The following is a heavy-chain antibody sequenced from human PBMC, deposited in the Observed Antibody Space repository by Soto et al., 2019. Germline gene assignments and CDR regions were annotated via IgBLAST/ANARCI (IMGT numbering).Heavy chain of an antibody. CDR2: ISAYNGNT. V-gene: IGHV1-18*01. Sequence: AASVKVSCKASGYTFTSYGISWVRQAPGQGLEWMGWISAYNGNTNYAQKLQGRVTMTTDTSTSTAYMELRSLRSDDTAVYYCARAGQGGYSYGYVDYWGQGTLVTVSS. CDR3: ARAGQGGYSYGYVDY. CDR1: GYTFTSYG. D-gene: IGHD5-18*01. J-gene: IGHJ4*02.